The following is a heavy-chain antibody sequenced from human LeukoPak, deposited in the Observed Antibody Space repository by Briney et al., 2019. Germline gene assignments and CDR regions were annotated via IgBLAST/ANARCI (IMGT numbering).Heavy chain of an antibody. V-gene: IGHV3-30*03. CDR1: GIRFSSYG. Sequence: PGRSLRLSCAASGIRFSSYGMHWVRQAPGKGLEWVAVISDDGTNKYYADSVKGRFTISRDNAKNTQHLEMNSLRAEDTAVYYCARDRIGTIVRGVIIRPGGYFDYWGQGTLVTVSS. CDR2: ISDDGTNK. D-gene: IGHD3-10*01. J-gene: IGHJ4*02. CDR3: ARDRIGTIVRGVIIRPGGYFDY.